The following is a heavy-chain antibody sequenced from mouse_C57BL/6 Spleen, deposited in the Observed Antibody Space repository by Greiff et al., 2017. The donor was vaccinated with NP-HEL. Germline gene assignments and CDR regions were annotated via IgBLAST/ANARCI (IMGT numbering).Heavy chain of an antibody. D-gene: IGHD1-1*01. J-gene: IGHJ3*01. CDR1: GYSITSGYD. V-gene: IGHV3-1*01. Sequence: VQLQQSGPGMVKPSQSLSLTCTVTGYSITSGYDWHWIRHFPGNKLEWMGYISYSGSTNYNPSLKSRISITHDTSKNHFFLKLNSVTTEDTATYYCARDLYYYGSRGAWFAYWGQGTLVTVSA. CDR2: ISYSGST. CDR3: ARDLYYYGSRGAWFAY.